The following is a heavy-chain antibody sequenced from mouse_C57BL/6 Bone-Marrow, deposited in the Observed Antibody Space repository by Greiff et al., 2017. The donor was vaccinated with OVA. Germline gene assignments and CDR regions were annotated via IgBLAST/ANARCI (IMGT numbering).Heavy chain of an antibody. J-gene: IGHJ3*01. Sequence: VKLVESGAELVRPGTSVKMSCKASGYTFTNYWIGWAKQRPGHGLEWIGDIYPGGGYTNYNEKFKGKATLTADKSSSTAYMQFSSLTSEDSAICYCAIYDGYPAWFAYWGQGTLVTVSA. V-gene: IGHV1-63*01. CDR2: IYPGGGYT. CDR1: GYTFTNYW. CDR3: AIYDGYPAWFAY. D-gene: IGHD2-3*01.